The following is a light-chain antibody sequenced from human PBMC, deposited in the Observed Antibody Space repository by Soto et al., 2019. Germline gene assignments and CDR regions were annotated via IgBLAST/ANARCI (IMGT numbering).Light chain of an antibody. Sequence: VLTKSPGTLSLSPGERSTLSCRASQSVSNNYLAWYQQKPGQAPRLLIYGASNRATGIPDRFSGSGSGTDFTLTISRLEPEDIAVYYCQQYGSSGTFGQGSMVDI. J-gene: IGKJ1*01. CDR3: QQYGSSGT. CDR1: QSVSNNY. CDR2: GAS. V-gene: IGKV3-20*01.